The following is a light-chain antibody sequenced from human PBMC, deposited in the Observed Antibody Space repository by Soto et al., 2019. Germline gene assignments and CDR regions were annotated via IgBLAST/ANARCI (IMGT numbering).Light chain of an antibody. CDR2: GAS. CDR1: QSVSSTY. J-gene: IGKJ1*01. Sequence: VLTQSPGTLSLSPGERATLSCRASQSVSSTYLAWYQQKPGQPPRLLIYGASSRATGIPDRFSGSGSGTDFTLTISRLEPEDFSVYYCQQFGSSPRTFGQGTKVDIK. V-gene: IGKV3-20*01. CDR3: QQFGSSPRT.